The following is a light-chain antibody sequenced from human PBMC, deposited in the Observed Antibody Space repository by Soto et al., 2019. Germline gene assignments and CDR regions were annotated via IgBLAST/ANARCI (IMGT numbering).Light chain of an antibody. CDR2: DVS. J-gene: IGLJ1*01. CDR3: SSYTSSGSYV. CDR1: SSDVGGYNY. Sequence: QSALTQPASVSGSPGQSITISCTGTSSDVGGYNYVSWYQQHPGKAPKLMIYDVSNRPSGDSNRFSGSKSGNTASLTISGLQAEDEADYYCSSYTSSGSYVFGTGTKLTVL. V-gene: IGLV2-14*03.